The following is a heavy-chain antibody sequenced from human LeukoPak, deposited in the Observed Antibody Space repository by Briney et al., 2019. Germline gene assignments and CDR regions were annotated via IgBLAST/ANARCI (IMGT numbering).Heavy chain of an antibody. Sequence: GGSLRLSCVASGFTFYSYGVSWVRQAPGKGLEWVSGISGSGGNTNYADSVKGRFTISRDNSKNTLYLQMNSLRAEDTAVYYCAKRPTGEAKNWFDPWGQGTLVTVSS. CDR3: AKRPTGEAKNWFDP. CDR1: GFTFYSYG. D-gene: IGHD7-27*01. CDR2: ISGSGGNT. V-gene: IGHV3-23*01. J-gene: IGHJ5*02.